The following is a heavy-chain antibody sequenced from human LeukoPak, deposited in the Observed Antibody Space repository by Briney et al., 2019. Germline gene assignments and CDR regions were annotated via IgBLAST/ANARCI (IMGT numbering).Heavy chain of an antibody. J-gene: IGHJ4*02. CDR1: GGSISSYY. CDR2: IYYSGST. CDR3: ARGGIAVAGKVFDY. V-gene: IGHV4-59*01. Sequence: PSETLSLTCTVSGGSISSYYWSWIRQPPGRGLEWIAYIYYSGSTDYNPSLKSRVTISVDTSKNQFSLKLSSVTAADTAVYYCARGGIAVAGKVFDYWGQGTLVTVSS. D-gene: IGHD6-19*01.